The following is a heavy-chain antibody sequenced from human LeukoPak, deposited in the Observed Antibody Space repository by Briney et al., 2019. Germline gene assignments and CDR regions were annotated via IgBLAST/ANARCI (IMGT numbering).Heavy chain of an antibody. CDR3: AKSHGSGYYYYMDV. CDR1: GFTFDDYA. D-gene: IGHD3-10*01. CDR2: ISWNSGSI. V-gene: IGHV3-9*03. J-gene: IGHJ6*03. Sequence: GGSLRLSCAASGFTFDDYAMHWVRQAPGKGLEWVSGISWNSGSIGYADSAKGRFTISRDNAKNSLYLQMNSLRAEDMALYYCAKSHGSGYYYYMDVWGKGTTVTVSS.